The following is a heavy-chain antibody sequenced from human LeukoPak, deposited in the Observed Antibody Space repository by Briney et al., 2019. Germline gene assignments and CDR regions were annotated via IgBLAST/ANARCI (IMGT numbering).Heavy chain of an antibody. CDR3: AKEGGSGWYHYFDY. CDR2: ISYDGSNK. D-gene: IGHD6-19*01. CDR1: GFTFSSYG. J-gene: IGHJ4*02. Sequence: GGSLRLSCAASGFTFSSYGMHWVRQAPGKGLEWVAVISYDGSNKYYADSVKGRFTISRDNSKNTLYLQMNSLRAEDTAVYYCAKEGGSGWYHYFDYWGQGTLVTVSS. V-gene: IGHV3-30*18.